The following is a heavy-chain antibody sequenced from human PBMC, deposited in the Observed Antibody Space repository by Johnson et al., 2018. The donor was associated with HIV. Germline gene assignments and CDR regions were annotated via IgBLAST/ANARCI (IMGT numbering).Heavy chain of an antibody. Sequence: VYLVESGGGLVQPGGSLRLSCAASGFTFSSYAMHWVRQAPGTGLEWVAFIRYDGNSKYYADSVRGRFTISRDNSKNALFLKMNSLRAEDTSLYYCARALRDAFDIWGQGTMVTVSS. CDR3: ARALRDAFDI. J-gene: IGHJ3*02. D-gene: IGHD4-17*01. CDR2: IRYDGNSK. CDR1: GFTFSSYA. V-gene: IGHV3-30*02.